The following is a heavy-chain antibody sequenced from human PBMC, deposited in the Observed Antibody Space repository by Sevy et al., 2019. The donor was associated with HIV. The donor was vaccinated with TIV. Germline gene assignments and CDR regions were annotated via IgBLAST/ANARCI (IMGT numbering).Heavy chain of an antibody. CDR2: IYYNGHI. D-gene: IGHD1-26*01. V-gene: IGHV4-59*11. Sequence: SETLSLTCTVSGGSITSLYWNWIRQPPGKGLEWIANIYYNGHINYNPSLKSRVTLSLDTSKNQFSLRRRSVTAADTAMYYCAGGNAWGRGYSWGQGTLVTVSS. CDR3: AGGNAWGRGYS. J-gene: IGHJ4*02. CDR1: GGSITSLY.